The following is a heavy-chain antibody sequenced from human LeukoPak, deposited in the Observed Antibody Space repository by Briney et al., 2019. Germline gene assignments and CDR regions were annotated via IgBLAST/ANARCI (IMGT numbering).Heavy chain of an antibody. CDR1: GFTFSNYW. D-gene: IGHD3-10*01. Sequence: GGSLRLSCAASGFTFSNYWMSWVRQSPGKGLEWVANIKQDGSDKYYVDSVKGRFTISRDNAKNSLYLQMNSLRAEDTAVYYCARTPNYKGYFDYWGQGTLVTVSS. J-gene: IGHJ4*02. V-gene: IGHV3-7*01. CDR2: IKQDGSDK. CDR3: ARTPNYKGYFDY.